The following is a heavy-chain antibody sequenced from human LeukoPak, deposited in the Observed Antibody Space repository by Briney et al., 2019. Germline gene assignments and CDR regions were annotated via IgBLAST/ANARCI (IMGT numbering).Heavy chain of an antibody. J-gene: IGHJ4*02. CDR1: GGSISGGSYY. Sequence: SETLSLTCTVSGGSISGGSYYWSWIRQPAGKGLEWIGRIYTSGSTNYNPSLKSRVTISVDTSKNQFSLKLNSVTAADTAVYYCARVTTGGYYNCWGQGTLVTVSS. CDR2: IYTSGST. D-gene: IGHD3-22*01. V-gene: IGHV4-61*02. CDR3: ARVTTGGYYNC.